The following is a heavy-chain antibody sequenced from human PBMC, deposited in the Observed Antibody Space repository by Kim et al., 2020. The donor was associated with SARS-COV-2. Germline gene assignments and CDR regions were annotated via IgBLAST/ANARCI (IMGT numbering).Heavy chain of an antibody. CDR2: ISYDGSNK. V-gene: IGHV3-33*05. Sequence: GGSLRLSCAASGFTFSSYGMHWVRQAPGKGLEWVAVISYDGSNKYYADSVKGRFTISRDNSKNTLYLQMNSLRAEDTAVYYCARAYGSGSYYGWANFDYWGQGTLVTVSS. D-gene: IGHD3-10*01. J-gene: IGHJ4*02. CDR1: GFTFSSYG. CDR3: ARAYGSGSYYGWANFDY.